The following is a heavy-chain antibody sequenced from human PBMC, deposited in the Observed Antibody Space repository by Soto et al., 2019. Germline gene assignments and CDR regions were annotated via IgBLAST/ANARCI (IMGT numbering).Heavy chain of an antibody. CDR1: GYTFTSYA. Sequence: ASVKVSCKASGYTFTSYAMHWVRQAPGQRLEWMGWINAGNGNTKYAQKFQGRVTITRDTSTSTAYMELSSLRSEDTAVYYCAADWFGDQNYYYGMDVWGQGTTVTVSS. CDR2: INAGNGNT. V-gene: IGHV1-3*01. CDR3: AADWFGDQNYYYGMDV. D-gene: IGHD3-10*01. J-gene: IGHJ6*02.